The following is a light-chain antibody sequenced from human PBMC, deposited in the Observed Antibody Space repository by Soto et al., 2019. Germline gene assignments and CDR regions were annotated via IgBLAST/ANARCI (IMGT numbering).Light chain of an antibody. CDR3: SSYAPNRDVL. V-gene: IGLV2-14*03. Sequence: QSVLTQPASVSGSPGQSITISCTGTSSDVGFYNYVSWYQQHPGKAPKLMIYDVSNRPSGVSNRFSGSKSGNTASLTISGLQADDEADYYCSSYAPNRDVLFGGGTKLTVL. CDR2: DVS. CDR1: SSDVGFYNY. J-gene: IGLJ2*01.